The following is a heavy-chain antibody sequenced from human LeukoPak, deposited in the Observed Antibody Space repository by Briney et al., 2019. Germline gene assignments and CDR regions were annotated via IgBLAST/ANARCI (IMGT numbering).Heavy chain of an antibody. CDR2: VAGGGGKK. CDR3: AKALNWNDLFDY. J-gene: IGHJ4*02. CDR1: GFSFSNYA. Sequence: GGSLRLSCAASGFSFSNYAMSWVRQAPGKGLEWVSYVAGGGGKKFHADSVKGRFTISRDNSKNTLYLQMNSLRAEDTAVYYCAKALNWNDLFDYWGQGTLVTVSS. V-gene: IGHV3-23*01. D-gene: IGHD1-1*01.